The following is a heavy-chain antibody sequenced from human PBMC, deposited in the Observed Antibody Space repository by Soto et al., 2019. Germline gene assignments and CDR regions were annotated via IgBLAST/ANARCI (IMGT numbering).Heavy chain of an antibody. J-gene: IGHJ6*02. V-gene: IGHV4-59*12. D-gene: IGHD2-21*02. CDR3: AASGDSSRGGSSYYYYGLDV. CDR2: ISYSGST. Sequence: QVQLQEWGPGLVKPSATLSLTCTVAGGSLNSYHWSWIRQPPGKGLEWIGYISYSGSTNYNPSLKSRVTISVDTSKNQFSLKLSSVTAADTAVYYCAASGDSSRGGSSYYYYGLDVWGQGTTVTVSS. CDR1: GGSLNSYH.